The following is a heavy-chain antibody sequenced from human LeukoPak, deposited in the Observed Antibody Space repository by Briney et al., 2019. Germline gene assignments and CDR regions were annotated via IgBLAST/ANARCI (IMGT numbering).Heavy chain of an antibody. CDR1: GFTFSSYG. D-gene: IGHD2-2*01. Sequence: GGSLRLSCAASGFTFSSYGMHWVRQAPGKGLEWVAFIRYDGSNKYYADSVKGRFTISRDNSKNTLYLQMNSLRAEDTAVYYCAKDQSKYCSSTSCYLDYWGQGTLVTVSS. J-gene: IGHJ4*02. CDR2: IRYDGSNK. V-gene: IGHV3-30*02. CDR3: AKDQSKYCSSTSCYLDY.